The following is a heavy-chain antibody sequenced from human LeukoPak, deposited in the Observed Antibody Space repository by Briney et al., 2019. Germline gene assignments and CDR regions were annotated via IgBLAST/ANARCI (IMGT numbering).Heavy chain of an antibody. CDR3: ARAPFSYDFWSGYYGGYYYYGMDV. J-gene: IGHJ6*02. Sequence: GGSLRLSCAASGFTFSSYSMNWVRQAPGKGLEWVSSISSSSSYIYYADSVKGRFTISRDNAKNSLYLQMYSLRAEDTAVYYCARAPFSYDFWSGYYGGYYYYGMDVWGQGTTVTVSS. D-gene: IGHD3-3*01. V-gene: IGHV3-21*01. CDR2: ISSSSSYI. CDR1: GFTFSSYS.